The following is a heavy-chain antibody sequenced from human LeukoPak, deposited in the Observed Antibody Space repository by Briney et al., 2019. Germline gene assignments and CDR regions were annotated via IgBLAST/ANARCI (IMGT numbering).Heavy chain of an antibody. J-gene: IGHJ6*03. CDR1: GFTFSSYS. D-gene: IGHD2-2*01. CDR2: ISSSSSYI. Sequence: PGGSLRLSCAASGFTFSSYSMNWVRQAPGKGLEWVSSISSSSSYIYYADSVKGRFTISRYNAKNSLYLQMNGLRAEDTAVYYCARADRGIVVVPAAMYYYYYMDVWGKGTTVTVSS. V-gene: IGHV3-21*01. CDR3: ARADRGIVVVPAAMYYYYYMDV.